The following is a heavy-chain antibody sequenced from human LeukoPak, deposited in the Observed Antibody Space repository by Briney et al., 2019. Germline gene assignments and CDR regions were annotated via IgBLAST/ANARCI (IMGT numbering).Heavy chain of an antibody. D-gene: IGHD3-3*01. CDR2: IYPDDSNT. CDR1: GYSYTNYW. J-gene: IGHJ5*02. V-gene: IGHV5-51*01. CDR3: ARQSITIFGVPRGWFDP. Sequence: EESLKISCKGSGYSYTNYWIGWVRQMPGKGLEWMGIIYPDDSNTKYSPSFQGLVTISADKSISTAYLQWSSLKASDTAMYYCARQSITIFGVPRGWFDPWGQGTLVTVSS.